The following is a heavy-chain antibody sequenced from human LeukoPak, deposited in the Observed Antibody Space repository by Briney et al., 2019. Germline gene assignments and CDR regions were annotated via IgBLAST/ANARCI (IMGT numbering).Heavy chain of an antibody. CDR1: GGSITRGGYY. CDR2: ISYTGASDSGTA. V-gene: IGHV4-31*03. D-gene: IGHD3-10*01. Sequence: SQTLSPTCTGSGGSITRGGYYWSWIRQHPGKGLEWIGYISYTGASDSGTASYNAALKSRVSISLDASENQFSLQLTSLTAADTAVYYCASAGSGSYYFDYWGQGTLVTVSS. CDR3: ASAGSGSYYFDY. J-gene: IGHJ4*02.